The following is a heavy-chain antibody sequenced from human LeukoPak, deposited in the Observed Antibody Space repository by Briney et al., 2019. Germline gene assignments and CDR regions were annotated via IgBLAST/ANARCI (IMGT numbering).Heavy chain of an antibody. D-gene: IGHD3-22*01. V-gene: IGHV4-30-4*08. CDR2: IYHTGYT. CDR3: ARDRDFDSSGYDLDGGPLTSEY. J-gene: IGHJ4*02. Sequence: SETLSPTCTVSGRPISSGNYYWTWIRQPPGGGLEWIGYIYHTGYTFYNPSLKSRVTLSVDTSRNQFSLKLNSVTAADTAVYFCARDRDFDSSGYDLDGGPLTSEYWGQGSLVTVSS. CDR1: GRPISSGNYY.